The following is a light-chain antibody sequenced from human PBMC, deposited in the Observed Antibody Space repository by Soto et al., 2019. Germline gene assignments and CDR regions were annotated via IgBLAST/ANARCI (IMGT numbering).Light chain of an antibody. CDR3: QQYYTTPVT. CDR1: QTVLHGSNY. CDR2: WAS. V-gene: IGKV4-1*01. Sequence: DIVMTQSPDSLSVSLGERATINCKSSQTVLHGSNYLAWYQQKAGQPPKLLIYWASTRESGVPDRFSGSGSGTDFPLTSTSLQAEDVAVYYCQQYYTTPVTFGQGTKVEI. J-gene: IGKJ1*01.